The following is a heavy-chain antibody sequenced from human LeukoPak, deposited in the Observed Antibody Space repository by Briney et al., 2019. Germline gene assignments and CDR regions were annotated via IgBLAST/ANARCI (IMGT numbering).Heavy chain of an antibody. V-gene: IGHV4-4*07. D-gene: IGHD3-10*01. CDR2: IYTSGST. J-gene: IGHJ3*02. CDR1: GGSISSYY. CDR3: AREYYYSSGSYEEAFDI. Sequence: SETLSLTCTVSGGSISSYYWSWIRQPAGKGLEWIGRIYTSGSTNYNPSLKSRVTMSVDTSKNQFSLKLSSVTAADTAVYYCAREYYYSSGSYEEAFDIWGQGTMVTVSS.